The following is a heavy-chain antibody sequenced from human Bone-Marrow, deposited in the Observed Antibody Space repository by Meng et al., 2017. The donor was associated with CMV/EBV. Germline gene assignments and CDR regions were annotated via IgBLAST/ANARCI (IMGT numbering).Heavy chain of an antibody. CDR1: EFIFSNFG. V-gene: IGHV3-30*02. CDR2: IRYVGSNR. CDR3: ASFDPSSGWFRGPYYFDY. D-gene: IGHD6-19*01. J-gene: IGHJ4*02. Sequence: GGSLRLSCAASEFIFSNFGMHWVRQAPGKGLEWVACIRYVGSNRYYVDAVKGRFTISRDNSKNTLYLKMNSLRPEDTAVYYFASFDPSSGWFRGPYYFDYWGQGTLVTVSS.